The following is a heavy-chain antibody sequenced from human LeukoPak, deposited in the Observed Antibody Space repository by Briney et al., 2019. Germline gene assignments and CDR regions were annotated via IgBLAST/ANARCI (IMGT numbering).Heavy chain of an antibody. J-gene: IGHJ5*02. Sequence: ASVKVSCKASGYIFTGYYMHWVRQAPGQGLEWMGWINPNSGDTNYAQKFQGRVTMTRDTSISTAYMELSRLRSDDTAVYYCARDTLLLWFGETRPYNWFDPWGQGTLVTVSS. CDR2: INPNSGDT. V-gene: IGHV1-2*02. CDR1: GYIFTGYY. D-gene: IGHD3-10*01. CDR3: ARDTLLLWFGETRPYNWFDP.